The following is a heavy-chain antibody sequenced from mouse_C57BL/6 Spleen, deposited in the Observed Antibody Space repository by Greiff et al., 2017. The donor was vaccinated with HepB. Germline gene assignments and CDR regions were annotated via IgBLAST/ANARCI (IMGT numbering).Heavy chain of an antibody. CDR1: GFSLTSYG. D-gene: IGHD1-1*01. Sequence: QVQLQQSGPGLVQPSQSLSITCTVSGFSLTSYGVHWVRQSPGKGLEWLGVIWSGGSTDYNAAFISRLSISKDNSKSQVFFKMNSLQADDTAIYYCAREFLYGMAGFAYWGQGTLVTVSA. CDR2: IWSGGST. CDR3: AREFLYGMAGFAY. V-gene: IGHV2-2*01. J-gene: IGHJ3*01.